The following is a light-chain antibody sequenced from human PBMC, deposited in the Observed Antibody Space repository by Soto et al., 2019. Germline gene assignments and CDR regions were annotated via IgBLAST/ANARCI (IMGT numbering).Light chain of an antibody. CDR3: QQNYISPIT. CDR1: QNLNGY. Sequence: DIQRTQSPSSLSAYAAARASITFAPSQNLNGYLNWFQQKPGKAPNLLIYAASTLQSGVPSRFSGSGSGTDFTLTISSLHTEDFATYYCQQNYISPITFGQGTRLEIK. V-gene: IGKV1-39*01. J-gene: IGKJ5*01. CDR2: AAS.